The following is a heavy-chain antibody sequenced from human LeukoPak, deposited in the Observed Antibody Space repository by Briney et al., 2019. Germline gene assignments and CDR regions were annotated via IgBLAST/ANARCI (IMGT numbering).Heavy chain of an antibody. CDR3: ARALPGAATAHNWFDP. CDR2: INPSDDST. Sequence: ASVKVSCKASGYTFNSSYMHWVRQAPGQGLEWMGIINPSDDSTRYAQKFQGRVTMTIDTSTNTTYMDLRTVTSDDTAIYYCARALPGAATAHNWFDPWGQGTLVTVSS. D-gene: IGHD6-13*01. J-gene: IGHJ5*02. V-gene: IGHV1-46*02. CDR1: GYTFNSSY.